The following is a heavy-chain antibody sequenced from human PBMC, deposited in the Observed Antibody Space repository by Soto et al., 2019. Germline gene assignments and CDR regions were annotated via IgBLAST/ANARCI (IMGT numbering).Heavy chain of an antibody. CDR3: ARAIGADFFDY. CDR1: GFTFSNYA. CDR2: ISDSGVNT. V-gene: IGHV3-23*01. J-gene: IGHJ4*02. Sequence: GGSLRLSCTASGFTFSNYAMSWVRQAPGMGLEWVSTISDSGVNTFFGDSMKDRFTISRDNSKSTVYLQLNTVRAEDTAIYYCARAIGADFFDYWGQGTRVTVSS. D-gene: IGHD6-25*01.